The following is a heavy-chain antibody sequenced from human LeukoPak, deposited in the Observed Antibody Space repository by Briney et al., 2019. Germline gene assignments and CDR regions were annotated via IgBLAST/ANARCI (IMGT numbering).Heavy chain of an antibody. V-gene: IGHV4-30-2*01. Sequence: SQTLSLTCAVSGGSISSGGYSWSWIRQPPGKGLEWIGYIYHSGSTYYNPSLKSRVTISVDRSKNQFSLKLSPVTAADTAVYYCARGGHGSGSSTSKISNWFDPWGQGTLVTVSS. CDR3: ARGGHGSGSSTSKISNWFDP. D-gene: IGHD3-10*01. J-gene: IGHJ5*02. CDR1: GGSISSGGYS. CDR2: IYHSGST.